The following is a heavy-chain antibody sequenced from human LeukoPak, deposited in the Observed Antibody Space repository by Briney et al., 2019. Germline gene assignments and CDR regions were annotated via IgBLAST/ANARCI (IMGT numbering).Heavy chain of an antibody. D-gene: IGHD6-13*01. J-gene: IGHJ4*02. CDR1: GFTFSSYA. CDR2: ISGSGGST. V-gene: IGHV3-23*01. CDR3: AGRISLAAAADY. Sequence: PGASLRLSCAASGFTFSSYAMSWVRQAPGKGLEWVSAISGSGGSTYYADSVKGRFTISRDNSKNTLYLQINSLRAEDTAVYYCAGRISLAAAADYWGQGTLVTVSS.